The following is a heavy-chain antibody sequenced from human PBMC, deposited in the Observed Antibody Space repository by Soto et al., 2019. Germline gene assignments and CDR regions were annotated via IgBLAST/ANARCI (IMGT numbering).Heavy chain of an antibody. CDR1: GFSLSNARMG. J-gene: IGHJ6*02. CDR3: ARIWGPYYYYGMDV. Sequence: QVTLKESGPVLVKPTEPLTLTCTVSGFSLSNARMGVSWIRQPPGKALEWLAHIFSNDEKPYSTSLKSRLTISKDTSKSQVVLTMTNMDPVDTATYYCARIWGPYYYYGMDVWGQGTTVTVSS. D-gene: IGHD7-27*01. CDR2: IFSNDEK. V-gene: IGHV2-26*01.